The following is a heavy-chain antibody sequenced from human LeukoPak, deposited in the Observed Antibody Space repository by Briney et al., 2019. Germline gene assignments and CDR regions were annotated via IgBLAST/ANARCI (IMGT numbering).Heavy chain of an antibody. CDR2: IYIGGDT. D-gene: IGHD6-19*01. CDR1: GFTVSSTY. CDR3: ARHPGYSSGWSQDWYFDL. J-gene: IGHJ2*01. Sequence: PGGSLRLSCAASGFTVSSTYMSWVRQAPGKGLEWVSVIYIGGDTYYADSVKGRFTISRDNSKNTLYLQMNNLRAEDTAVYYCARHPGYSSGWSQDWYFDLWGRGTLVTVSS. V-gene: IGHV3-53*01.